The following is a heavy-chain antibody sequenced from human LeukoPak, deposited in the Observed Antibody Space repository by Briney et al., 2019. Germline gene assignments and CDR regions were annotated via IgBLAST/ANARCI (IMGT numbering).Heavy chain of an antibody. CDR1: GYTFTRYA. Sequence: ASVKVSCKAPGYTFTRYAINWLRQAPGQGLEWMGWINMYTANPAYAQGFTERFVFSLDTSVTTAYLQISNLKTEDTAVYYCARRDNDDDFDYWGQGTLVTVSS. V-gene: IGHV7-4-1*02. CDR3: ARRDNDDDFDY. D-gene: IGHD3-16*01. J-gene: IGHJ4*02. CDR2: INMYTANP.